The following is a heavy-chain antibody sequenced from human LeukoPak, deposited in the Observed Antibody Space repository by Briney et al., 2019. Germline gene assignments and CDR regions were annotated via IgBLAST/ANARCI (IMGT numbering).Heavy chain of an antibody. J-gene: IGHJ4*02. CDR1: GFTFSSYA. CDR3: ASQVNYSSGYQLEDDY. Sequence: GGSLRLSCAASGFTFSSYAMSWVRQAPGKGLEWVSFISGSGGSRYYGDSVKGRFTISRDNFKNTLYMQMNSLRAEDTAVYYCASQVNYSSGYQLEDDYWGQGTLVTVSS. CDR2: ISGSGGSR. D-gene: IGHD3-22*01. V-gene: IGHV3-23*01.